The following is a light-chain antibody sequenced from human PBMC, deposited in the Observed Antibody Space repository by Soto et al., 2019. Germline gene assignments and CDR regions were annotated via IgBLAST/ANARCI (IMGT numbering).Light chain of an antibody. CDR1: QSVSDNY. CDR2: GAS. J-gene: IGKJ4*01. V-gene: IGKV3-20*01. CDR3: QPFKSYSLT. Sequence: EVVLTQSPGTLSLSPGEGATLSCRASQSVSDNYLAWYQQKPGQAPRLLIFGASSRATGIPDRFSGSGSGTDFTLTINRLEPEDFATYYCQPFKSYSLTFGGGTKVDIK.